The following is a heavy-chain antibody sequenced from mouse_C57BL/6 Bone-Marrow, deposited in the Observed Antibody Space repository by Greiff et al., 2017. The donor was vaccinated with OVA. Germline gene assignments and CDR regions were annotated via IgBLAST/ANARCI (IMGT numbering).Heavy chain of an antibody. D-gene: IGHD1-1*01. CDR3: ASPYYGSSLRYFDV. CDR1: GYTFTSYW. J-gene: IGHJ1*03. Sequence: QVQLQQPGAELVMPGASVKLSCKASGYTFTSYWMHWVKQRPGQGLEWIGEIDPSDSYTNYNQKFKGKSTLTVDKSSSTAYMQLSSLTSEDSAVYYCASPYYGSSLRYFDVWGTGTTVTVSS. V-gene: IGHV1-69*01. CDR2: IDPSDSYT.